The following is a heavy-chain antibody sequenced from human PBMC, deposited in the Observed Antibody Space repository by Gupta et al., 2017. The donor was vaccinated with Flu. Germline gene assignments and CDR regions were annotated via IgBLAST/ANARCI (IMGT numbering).Heavy chain of an antibody. CDR2: IWYDGNNK. V-gene: IGHV3-33*01. Sequence: HWVRQAPGKGLEWVAVIWYDGNNKKYADSVKGRFTISRDNSKNTLDLQMNSLRAEDTAVYYRAREIVGGAFDIWGQGTMVTVSS. J-gene: IGHJ3*02. CDR3: AREIVGGAFDI. D-gene: IGHD3-16*01.